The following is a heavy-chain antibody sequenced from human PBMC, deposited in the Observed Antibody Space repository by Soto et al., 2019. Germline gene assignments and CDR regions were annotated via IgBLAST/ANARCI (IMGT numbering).Heavy chain of an antibody. CDR1: GGTFSSYA. D-gene: IGHD5-18*01. CDR2: IIPILGIA. J-gene: IGHJ4*02. Sequence: ASVPVSCKASGGTFSSYAISWVRQAPGQGLEWMGGIIPILGIANYAQKFQGRVTITADKSTSTAYMELSSLRSEDAAVYYCARAPDTAMVTHFDYWGQGTLVTVSS. CDR3: ARAPDTAMVTHFDY. V-gene: IGHV1-69*10.